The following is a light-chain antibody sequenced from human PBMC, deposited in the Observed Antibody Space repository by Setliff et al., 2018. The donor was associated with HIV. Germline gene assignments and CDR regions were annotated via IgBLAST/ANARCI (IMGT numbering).Light chain of an antibody. Sequence: QSVLTQPASVSGSPGQSITISCTGTSSDVGGYNFVSWYQQHPGKAPKLMIYEVSNRPSGVSNRFSGSKSGNTASLTISGLQAEDEADYYCSSYTGSTTPYVFGTGTTVTV. CDR3: SSYTGSTTPYV. CDR2: EVS. CDR1: SSDVGGYNF. J-gene: IGLJ1*01. V-gene: IGLV2-14*01.